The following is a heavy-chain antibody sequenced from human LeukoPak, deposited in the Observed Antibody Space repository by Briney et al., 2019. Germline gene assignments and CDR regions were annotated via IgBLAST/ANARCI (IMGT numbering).Heavy chain of an antibody. CDR1: GYSSSSGYY. CDR3: ARVEAVAGLFDY. Sequence: SETLSLTCTVSGYSSSSGYYWGWIRQPPGKGLEWIGSIYHSGSTYYNPSLKSRVTISVDTSKNQFSLKLSSVTAADTAVYYCARVEAVAGLFDYWGQGTLVTVSS. D-gene: IGHD6-19*01. V-gene: IGHV4-38-2*02. CDR2: IYHSGST. J-gene: IGHJ4*02.